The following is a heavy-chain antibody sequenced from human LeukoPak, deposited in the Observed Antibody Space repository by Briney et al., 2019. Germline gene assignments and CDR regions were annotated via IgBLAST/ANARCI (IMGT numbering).Heavy chain of an antibody. D-gene: IGHD5-18*01. CDR3: ARDRGYSYGYTNLDY. V-gene: IGHV4-30-4*01. Sequence: PSQTLSLTCTVSGGSISSGDYYWSWTRQPPGKGLEWIGYIYYSGSTYYNPSLKSRVTISVDTSKNQFSLKLSSVTAADTAVYYCARDRGYSYGYTNLDYWGQGTLVTVSS. CDR1: GGSISSGDYY. CDR2: IYYSGST. J-gene: IGHJ4*02.